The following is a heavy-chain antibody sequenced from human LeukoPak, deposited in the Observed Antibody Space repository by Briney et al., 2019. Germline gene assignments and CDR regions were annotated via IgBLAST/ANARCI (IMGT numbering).Heavy chain of an antibody. CDR1: GGSISSYY. Sequence: SETLSLTCTVPGGSISSYYWSWIRQPPGKGLEWIGYIYYSGSTNYNPSLKSRVTISVDTSKNQFSLKLSSVTAADTAVYYCARADSRYALGGWGQGTLVTVSS. D-gene: IGHD3-9*01. CDR2: IYYSGST. V-gene: IGHV4-59*01. CDR3: ARADSRYALGG. J-gene: IGHJ4*02.